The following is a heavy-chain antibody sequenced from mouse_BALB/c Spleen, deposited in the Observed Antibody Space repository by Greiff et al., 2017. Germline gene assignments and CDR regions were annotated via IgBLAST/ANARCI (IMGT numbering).Heavy chain of an antibody. CDR3: ARLEGGYDGYYGFAY. Sequence: VQLQQSGPSLVKPSQTLSLTCSVTGDSITSGYWNWIRKFPGNKLEYMGYISYSGSTYYNPSLKSRISITRDTSKNQYYLQLNSVTTEDTATYYCARLEGGYDGYYGFAYWGQGTLVTVSA. D-gene: IGHD2-3*01. CDR1: GDSITSGY. CDR2: ISYSGST. J-gene: IGHJ3*01. V-gene: IGHV3-8*02.